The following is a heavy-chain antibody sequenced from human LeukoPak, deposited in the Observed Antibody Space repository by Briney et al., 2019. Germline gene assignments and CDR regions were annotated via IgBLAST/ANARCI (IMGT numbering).Heavy chain of an antibody. CDR2: IRNSNTYI. D-gene: IGHD3-22*01. J-gene: IGHJ6*04. CDR3: ARKFSGSSGLCMDV. CDR1: GFTFSSYS. V-gene: IGHV3-21*01. Sequence: PGGSLRLSCAASGFTFSSYSMSWVRQAPGKGLEWVSSIRNSNTYIYYADSVKGRFTISRDNAKNSLYLQMNSLRVDDTAVYYCARKFSGSSGLCMDVWGKGTTVTVSS.